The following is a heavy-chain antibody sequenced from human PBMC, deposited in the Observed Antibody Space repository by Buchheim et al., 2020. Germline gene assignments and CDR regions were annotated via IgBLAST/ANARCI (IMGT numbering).Heavy chain of an antibody. V-gene: IGHV3-48*03. D-gene: IGHD3-22*01. Sequence: EVQLVKSGGGLVQPGGSLRLSCAASGFTFSSYEMNWVRQAPGRGLEWVSYISSSGSTIYYADSVKGRFTISRDNAKNSLYLQMNSLRAEDTAVYYCARDLPYYYDSSGYMAGYWGQGTL. CDR2: ISSSGSTI. J-gene: IGHJ4*02. CDR1: GFTFSSYE. CDR3: ARDLPYYYDSSGYMAGY.